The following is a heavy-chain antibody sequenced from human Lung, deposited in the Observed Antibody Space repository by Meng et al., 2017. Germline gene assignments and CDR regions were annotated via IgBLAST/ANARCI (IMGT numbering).Heavy chain of an antibody. V-gene: IGHV3-23*04. CDR2: ILGSGDST. D-gene: IGHD5-18*01. CDR1: GFTFSSYA. Sequence: GQVVESGGGLVQPGGSLRLSCAASGFTFSSYALIWVRQAPGKGLEWVSGILGSGDSTFYADSVKGRFTISRDNSKNTLFLQMNSLRDEDTAVYYCAKARIQLWLFDYWGQGILVTVSS. J-gene: IGHJ4*02. CDR3: AKARIQLWLFDY.